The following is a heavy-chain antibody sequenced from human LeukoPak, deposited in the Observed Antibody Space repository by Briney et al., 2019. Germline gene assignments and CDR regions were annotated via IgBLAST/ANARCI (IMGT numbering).Heavy chain of an antibody. V-gene: IGHV3-11*01. Sequence: GGSLRLSCAASGFTFSDYYMSWIRQAPGKGLEWVSYISSSGSTIYYADSVKGRFTISRDNAKNSLYLQMNSLRAEDTAVYYCAKDQFTMLEVLSIDYWGQGTLVTVAS. CDR2: ISSSGSTI. CDR1: GFTFSDYY. D-gene: IGHD3-22*01. J-gene: IGHJ4*02. CDR3: AKDQFTMLEVLSIDY.